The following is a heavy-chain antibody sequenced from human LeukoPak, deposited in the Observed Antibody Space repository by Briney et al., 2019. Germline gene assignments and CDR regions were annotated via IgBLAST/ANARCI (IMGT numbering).Heavy chain of an antibody. Sequence: GGSLRLSCTASGFTFSSYAMYWVRQAPGKGLEWVSGIFGSGGSAHYADSVKGRFTISRENSQNTVYLQMNSLRAEDTAVYYCGKTTTGYSSGRNPAWPVDYWGQGTLVTVSS. D-gene: IGHD6-19*01. CDR3: GKTTTGYSSGRNPAWPVDY. J-gene: IGHJ4*02. CDR1: GFTFSSYA. CDR2: IFGSGGSA. V-gene: IGHV3-23*01.